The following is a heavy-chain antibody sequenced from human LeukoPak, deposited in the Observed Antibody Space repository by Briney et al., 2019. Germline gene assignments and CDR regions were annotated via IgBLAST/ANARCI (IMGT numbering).Heavy chain of an antibody. Sequence: GGSLRLSCAASGFTFSSYGMHWVRQAPGKGLEWVAVISYDGSNKYYADSVKGRFTISRDNSKNTLYLQMNSLRAEDTAVYYCAKEPLYGDYAVDYWGQGTLVTVSS. CDR1: GFTFSSYG. V-gene: IGHV3-30*18. J-gene: IGHJ4*02. CDR2: ISYDGSNK. CDR3: AKEPLYGDYAVDY. D-gene: IGHD4-17*01.